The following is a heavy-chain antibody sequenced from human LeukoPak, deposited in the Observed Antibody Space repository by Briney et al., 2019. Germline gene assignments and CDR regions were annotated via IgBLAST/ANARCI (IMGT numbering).Heavy chain of an antibody. CDR1: GFTFSSYD. V-gene: IGHV3-13*05. CDR3: ARARPFYGMDV. Sequence: GGSLRLSCAVSGFTFSSYDMHWVRHATGKGLEWVSAIGTAGDPYYPGSVKGRFTISRDNAKNSLYLQMNSLRAGDTAVYYCARARPFYGMDVWGQGTTVTVSS. CDR2: IGTAGDP. J-gene: IGHJ6*02.